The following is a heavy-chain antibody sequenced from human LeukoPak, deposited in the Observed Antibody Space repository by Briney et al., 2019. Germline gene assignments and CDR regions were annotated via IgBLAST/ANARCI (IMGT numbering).Heavy chain of an antibody. CDR1: GFTFNNYA. CDR3: ARERLFYPYMNYYYGMDV. CDR2: ISGSDTST. Sequence: GGSLRLSCAASGFTFNNYAMSWVRQAPGKGLEWVSVISGSDTSTYYADSVKGRFTISRDDSKNTLYLQMNSLRAEDMAVYYCARERLFYPYMNYYYGMDVWGQGTTVTVSS. J-gene: IGHJ6*02. D-gene: IGHD2-21*01. V-gene: IGHV3-23*01.